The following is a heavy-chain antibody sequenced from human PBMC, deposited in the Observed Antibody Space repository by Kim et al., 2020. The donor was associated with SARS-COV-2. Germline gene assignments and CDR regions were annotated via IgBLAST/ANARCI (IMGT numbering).Heavy chain of an antibody. CDR3: AKVYNILTGYFDPSPFQY. V-gene: IGHV3-30*18. D-gene: IGHD3-9*01. J-gene: IGHJ4*02. CDR2: ISYDGSDK. Sequence: GGSLRLSCAASGFTFSNYVMHWVRQAPGKGLERVAVISYDGSDKYYADSVKGRFTISRDNSKNTLYLQMNSLRAEDTAVYYCAKVYNILTGYFDPSPFQYWGQGTLVTVSS. CDR1: GFTFSNYV.